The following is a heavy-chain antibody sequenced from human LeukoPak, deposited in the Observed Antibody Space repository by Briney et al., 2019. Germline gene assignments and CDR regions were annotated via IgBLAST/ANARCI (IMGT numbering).Heavy chain of an antibody. D-gene: IGHD5-12*01. Sequence: GGSLRLSCAASGVTLRSYDMSWVRQAPGKGLEWVAATSGSGGNTYYADSVKGRFTISRDNSKNTLYLQMNSLRAEDTAVYYCAYEYSGYDFDYWGQGTLVTVSS. J-gene: IGHJ4*02. CDR2: TSGSGGNT. V-gene: IGHV3-23*01. CDR1: GVTLRSYD. CDR3: AYEYSGYDFDY.